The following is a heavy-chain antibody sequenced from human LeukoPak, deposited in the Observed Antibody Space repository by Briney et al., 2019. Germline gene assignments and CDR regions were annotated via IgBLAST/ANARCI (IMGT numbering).Heavy chain of an antibody. V-gene: IGHV3-33*01. CDR1: GFTFSSYA. CDR3: ARDILQLTIPGAFDI. D-gene: IGHD3-9*01. CDR2: IWSDGNNK. Sequence: GESLRLSCAASGFTFSSYAMHWVRQAPGKGLEWVAIIWSDGNNKYYADSVEGRFTISRDNAKNSLYLQMNSLRAEDTAVYYCARDILQLTIPGAFDIWGQGTMVTVSS. J-gene: IGHJ3*02.